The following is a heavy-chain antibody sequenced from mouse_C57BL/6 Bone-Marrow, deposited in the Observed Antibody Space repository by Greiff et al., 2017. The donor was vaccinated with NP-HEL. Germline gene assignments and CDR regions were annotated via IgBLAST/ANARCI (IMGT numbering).Heavy chain of an antibody. CDR3: ARETAQAYFDY. J-gene: IGHJ2*01. CDR1: GYTFTNYW. CDR2: IYPGGGCT. V-gene: IGHV1-63*01. Sequence: QVQLQQSGAELVRPGTSVKMSCKASGYTFTNYWIGWAKQRPGHGLEWIGDIYPGGGCTNYNEKFKGKATLTADKSSSTAYMKFRSLTSEDSAIYYCARETAQAYFDYWGQGPTLTVSS. D-gene: IGHD3-2*02.